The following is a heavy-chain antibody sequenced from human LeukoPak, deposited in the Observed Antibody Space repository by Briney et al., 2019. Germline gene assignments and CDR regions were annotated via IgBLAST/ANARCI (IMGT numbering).Heavy chain of an antibody. J-gene: IGHJ4*02. Sequence: PGASLRLSCAASGFTFSNYAMSWVRQAPGKGLEWVSAITGGGSGIYYADSMKSRFIISRDNSKNTLYLQINSLRAEDTAVYYCAKWGDYDVLTGYYVSDYWGQGTLVTVSS. CDR1: GFTFSNYA. CDR3: AKWGDYDVLTGYYVSDY. V-gene: IGHV3-23*01. CDR2: ITGGGSGI. D-gene: IGHD3-9*01.